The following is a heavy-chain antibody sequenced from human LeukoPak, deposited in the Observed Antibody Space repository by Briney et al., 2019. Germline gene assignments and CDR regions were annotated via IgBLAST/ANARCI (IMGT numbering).Heavy chain of an antibody. CDR1: GGSISSHY. J-gene: IGHJ4*02. CDR3: AREALSTSGFDY. CDR2: IYYSGST. D-gene: IGHD2/OR15-2a*01. V-gene: IGHV4-59*11. Sequence: SETLSLTCTVSGGSISSHYWSWIRQPPGKGLEWTGYIYYSGSTNYNPSLKSRVTISVDTSKNQFSLKLSSVTAADTAVYYCAREALSTSGFDYWGQGTLVTVSS.